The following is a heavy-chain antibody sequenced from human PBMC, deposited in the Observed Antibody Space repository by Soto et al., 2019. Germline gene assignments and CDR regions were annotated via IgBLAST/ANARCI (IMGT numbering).Heavy chain of an antibody. CDR1: GDSVTSGAYN. CDR3: ALLRAGSFYFEH. CDR2: ISNAGNT. Sequence: QVQLQEAGPGVVKPSQTLSLTCSVSGDSVTSGAYNGNWIRQRPGKGLEFIGYISNAGNTFYNPSLKSRVAMSVDTSNSRISLKMSSVTAADTAVYYCALLRAGSFYFEHWGPGTPVTVSS. V-gene: IGHV4-31*03. D-gene: IGHD6-19*01. J-gene: IGHJ4*02.